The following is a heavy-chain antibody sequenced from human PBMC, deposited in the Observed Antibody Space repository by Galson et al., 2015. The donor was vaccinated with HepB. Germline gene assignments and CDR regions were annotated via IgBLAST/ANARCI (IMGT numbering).Heavy chain of an antibody. D-gene: IGHD5-24*01. CDR1: GFTFSSYG. Sequence: SLRLSCAASGFTFSSYGMHWVRQAPGKGLEWVAVISYDGSNKYYADSVKGRFTISRDNSKNTLYLQMNSLRAEDTAVYYCARDRGDGYNLSPITIFDYWGQGTLVTVSS. CDR2: ISYDGSNK. CDR3: ARDRGDGYNLSPITIFDY. V-gene: IGHV3-30*03. J-gene: IGHJ4*02.